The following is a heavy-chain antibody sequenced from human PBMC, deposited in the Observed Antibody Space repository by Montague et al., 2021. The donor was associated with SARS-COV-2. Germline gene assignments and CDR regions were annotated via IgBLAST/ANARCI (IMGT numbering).Heavy chain of an antibody. CDR3: ARDVGWYSSSWFDY. D-gene: IGHD6-13*01. CDR2: IDYSGST. CDR1: GGSISSGGYY. V-gene: IGHV4-31*03. Sequence: TLSLTCTVSGGSISSGGYYWSWIRQHPGKGLEWIGYIDYSGSTYYXSSVKSRVTISVDTSKNQFSLKLSSVTAADTAVYYCARDVGWYSSSWFDYWGQGTLVTVSS. J-gene: IGHJ4*02.